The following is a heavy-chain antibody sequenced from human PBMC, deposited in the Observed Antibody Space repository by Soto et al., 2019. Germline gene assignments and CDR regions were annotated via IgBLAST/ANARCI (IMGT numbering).Heavy chain of an antibody. V-gene: IGHV1-2*02. CDR3: AKGGGYGHGH. CDR1: GYNFSAHY. Sequence: QLVQSGAEVTKPGASVNVSCKTSGYNFSAHYIHWVRQPPGQGLEWMGWISPRRGDHHSADKFQARLTLTTDTATTTAFMHLSGLRVNDSSVYYCAKGGGYGHGHWGQGTPIIVSS. J-gene: IGHJ4*02. D-gene: IGHD5-12*01. CDR2: ISPRRGDH.